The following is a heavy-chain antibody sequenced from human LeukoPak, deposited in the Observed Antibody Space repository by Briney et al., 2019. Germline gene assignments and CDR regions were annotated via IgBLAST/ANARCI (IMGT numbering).Heavy chain of an antibody. CDR2: VYYTGTT. V-gene: IGHV4-59*01. CDR3: ARQSDPYYHYGLDF. J-gene: IGHJ6*02. CDR1: GGSIKNYY. Sequence: SETLSLTCTLSGGSIKNYYWSWIRQPLGKGLEWIGYVYYTGTTSYNSSLKSRVTISVETSKNQFSLTLNSVTAADTAVYHCARQSDPYYHYGLDFWGQGTTVIVSS.